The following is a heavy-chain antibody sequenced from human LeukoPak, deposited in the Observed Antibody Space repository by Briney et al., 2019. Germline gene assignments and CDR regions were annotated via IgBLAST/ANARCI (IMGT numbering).Heavy chain of an antibody. V-gene: IGHV5-51*01. D-gene: IGHD5-18*01. CDR2: IYPGDSDT. CDR3: ARGRSGYSYGFDY. Sequence: GESLQISCQGSGYSFTSYWIGWVRQMPGKGLEWMGIIYPGDSDTRYSPSFQGQVTISADKSISTAYLQWSSLKASDTAMYYCARGRSGYSYGFDYWGQGTLVTVSS. J-gene: IGHJ4*02. CDR1: GYSFTSYW.